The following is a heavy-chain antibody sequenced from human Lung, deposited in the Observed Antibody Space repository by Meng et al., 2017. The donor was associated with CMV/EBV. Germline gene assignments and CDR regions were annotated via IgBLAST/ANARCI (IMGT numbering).Heavy chain of an antibody. CDR3: ARARFYDTTANWFDP. CDR1: AYTFTSYS. J-gene: IGHJ5*02. Sequence: SAYTFTSYSITWVRQAPGQGLQWVGWINAYNINTNYAQKLQGRVTMTTDTATSTAYMELRSLRSDDTAIYYCARARFYDTTANWFDPWGQGTLVTVSS. CDR2: INAYNINT. V-gene: IGHV1-18*01. D-gene: IGHD2/OR15-2a*01.